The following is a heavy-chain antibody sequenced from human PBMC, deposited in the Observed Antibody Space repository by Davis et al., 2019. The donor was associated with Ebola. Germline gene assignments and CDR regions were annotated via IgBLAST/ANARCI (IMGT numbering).Heavy chain of an antibody. Sequence: PGGSLRLSCAASAFIFSNYGMHWVRQAPGKGLEWVAVIWYDGSNKYYADSVKGRFTISRDNSKNTLYLQMNSLRAEDTAVYYCAREGTIRGVNFDYWGQGTLVTVSS. V-gene: IGHV3-33*08. CDR1: AFIFSNYG. J-gene: IGHJ4*02. CDR2: IWYDGSNK. CDR3: AREGTIRGVNFDY. D-gene: IGHD3-10*01.